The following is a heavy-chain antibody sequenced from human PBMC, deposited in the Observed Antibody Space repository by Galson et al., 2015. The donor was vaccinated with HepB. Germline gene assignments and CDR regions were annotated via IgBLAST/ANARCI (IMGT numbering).Heavy chain of an antibody. CDR3: ARDRDWNYFDY. Sequence: CAIFGDSVSSNSASWNCIRQSPSRGLEWLGRTYYRSKWYNDYAVSVKSRITINTDTSKNQFSLQLNSVTPEDTAVYYCARDRDWNYFDYWGQGTLVTVSS. CDR2: TYYRSKWYN. D-gene: IGHD3/OR15-3a*01. V-gene: IGHV6-1*01. J-gene: IGHJ4*02. CDR1: GDSVSSNSAS.